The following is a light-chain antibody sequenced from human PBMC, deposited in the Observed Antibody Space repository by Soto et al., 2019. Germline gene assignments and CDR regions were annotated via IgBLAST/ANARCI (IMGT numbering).Light chain of an antibody. CDR3: SSSTSSSTAVE. CDR1: SSDVGGYNY. CDR2: DVN. J-gene: IGLJ2*01. Sequence: QSALTQPASVSGSPGQSITISCTGTSSDVGGYNYVSWYQQHPGKAPKLMIYDVNNRPSGVSYRFSGSKSGNTASLTISGLQAEDEADYYCSSSTSSSTAVEFGGGTQLTVL. V-gene: IGLV2-14*03.